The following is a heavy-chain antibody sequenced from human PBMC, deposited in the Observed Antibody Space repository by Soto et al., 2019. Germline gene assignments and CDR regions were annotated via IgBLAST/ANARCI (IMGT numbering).Heavy chain of an antibody. CDR2: ISSSSSYI. V-gene: IGHV3-21*01. CDR1: GFTFSSYS. J-gene: IGHJ4*02. CDR3: ARDPFGYDSSGSYFDY. Sequence: GGSLRLSCAASGFTFSSYSMNWVRQAPGKGLEWVSSISSSSSYIYYADSVKGRFTISRDNAKNSLYLQMNSLRAEDTAVYYCARDPFGYDSSGSYFDYSGQGTLVTVYS. D-gene: IGHD3-22*01.